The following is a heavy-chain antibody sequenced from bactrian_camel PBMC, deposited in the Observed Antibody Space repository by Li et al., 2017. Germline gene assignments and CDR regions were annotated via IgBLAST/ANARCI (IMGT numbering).Heavy chain of an antibody. CDR1: GWDHTNIA. D-gene: IGHD1*01. J-gene: IGHJ4*01. Sequence: HVQLVESGGGSVHAGGSLNLTCVASGWDHTNIAWFRQAPGKAREAVASVNSDGSTTYADSVKGRYTVSRGNAKNTLYLEMNSLNPEDTAMSYCAADPARLCAIGSSLRYWGQGTQVTVS. CDR3: AADPARLCAIGSSLRY. CDR2: VNSDGST. V-gene: IGHV3S53*01.